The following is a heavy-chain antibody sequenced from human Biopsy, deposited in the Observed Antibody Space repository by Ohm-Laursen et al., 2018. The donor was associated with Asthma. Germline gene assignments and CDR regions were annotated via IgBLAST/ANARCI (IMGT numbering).Heavy chain of an antibody. Sequence: SLRLSCAASGFPFRGFGMTWVRQAPGRGLEWVATISGGGPSTFHADSVKGRFTISRDHSKLYLQMNNLGAEDTAVYHCARISRLGYNSLDYGMDVWGQGTTVTVSS. D-gene: IGHD5-24*01. CDR1: GFPFRGFG. V-gene: IGHV3-23*01. J-gene: IGHJ6*02. CDR2: ISGGGPST. CDR3: ARISRLGYNSLDYGMDV.